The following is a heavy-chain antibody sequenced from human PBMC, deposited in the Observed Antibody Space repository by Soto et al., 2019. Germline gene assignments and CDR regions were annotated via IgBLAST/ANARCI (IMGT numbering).Heavy chain of an antibody. CDR2: ISAYNGNT. D-gene: IGHD2-2*01. CDR1: GYTFTSYG. CDR3: ASGGVVRNYYYYYYYMDV. J-gene: IGHJ6*03. V-gene: IGHV1-18*01. Sequence: ASVKVSCKASGYTFTSYGISWVRQAPGQGLEWMGWISAYNGNTNYAQKLQGRVTMTTDTSTSTAYMELRSLRSDDTAVYYCASGGVVRNYYYYYYYMDVWGKGTTVTVSS.